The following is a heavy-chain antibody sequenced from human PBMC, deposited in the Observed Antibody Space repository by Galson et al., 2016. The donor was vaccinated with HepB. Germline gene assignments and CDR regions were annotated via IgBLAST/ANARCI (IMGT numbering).Heavy chain of an antibody. V-gene: IGHV4-39*02. CDR1: GFTLSSYSMN. CDR2: FFYSGST. D-gene: IGHD5-18*01. J-gene: IGHJ5*02. CDR3: ARRPAMGWFDP. Sequence: LRLSCAASGFTLSSYSMNWVRQPPGKGLEWIGSFFYSGSTSYNPSLKSRVTISVDTSKNHFSLKLSSVTAADTAVYYCARRPAMGWFDPWGQGTLVTVSS.